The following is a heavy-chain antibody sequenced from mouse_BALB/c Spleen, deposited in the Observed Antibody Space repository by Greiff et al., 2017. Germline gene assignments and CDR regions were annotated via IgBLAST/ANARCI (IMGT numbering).Heavy chain of an antibody. CDR1: GYTFSSYW. J-gene: IGHJ4*01. D-gene: IGHD1-2*01. CDR2: ILPGSGST. CDR3: ARGDYYGYVHYAMDY. V-gene: IGHV1-9*01. Sequence: QVQLQQPGAELVRPGASVKISCKATGYTFSSYWIEWVKQRPGHGLEWIGEILPGSGSTNYNEKFKGKATFTADTSSNTAYMQLSSLTSEDSAVYYCARGDYYGYVHYAMDYWGQGTSVTVSS.